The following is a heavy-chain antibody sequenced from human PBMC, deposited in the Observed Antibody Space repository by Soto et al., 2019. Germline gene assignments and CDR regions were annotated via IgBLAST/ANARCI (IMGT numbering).Heavy chain of an antibody. CDR1: GFTFSTYA. D-gene: IGHD6-13*01. Sequence: EVQLLESGGGLVQPGGSLRLSCAASGFTFSTYAMSWVRQAPGKGLEWVSKIIHSGDSTYYADSVKGRFTISRDNSKNTVYLKMSSLRAEDPAVYSCATGQQLGYWGQGTLVTVSS. CDR3: ATGQQLGY. V-gene: IGHV3-23*01. J-gene: IGHJ4*02. CDR2: IIHSGDST.